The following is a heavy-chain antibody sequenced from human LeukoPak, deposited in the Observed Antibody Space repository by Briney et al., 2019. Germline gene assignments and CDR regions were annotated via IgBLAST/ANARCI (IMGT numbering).Heavy chain of an antibody. CDR2: ISTAGDT. CDR1: GFTFSNYD. Sequence: PGGSLRLSCAASGFTFSNYDMHWVRQATGKGLEWVSAISTAGDTYYPGSVKGRFTISRENAKNSLYLHMNSLRAGDTAVYYCARAAPYYYDSSGYSAFDSWGQGTMVTVSA. J-gene: IGHJ3*02. CDR3: ARAAPYYYDSSGYSAFDS. D-gene: IGHD3-22*01. V-gene: IGHV3-13*04.